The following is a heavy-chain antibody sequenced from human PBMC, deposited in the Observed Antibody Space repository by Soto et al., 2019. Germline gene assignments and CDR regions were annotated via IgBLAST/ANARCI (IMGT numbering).Heavy chain of an antibody. Sequence: SETLSLTCTVSGGSISTNNWWSWVRQPPGKGLEWIGAIYHNEIMEYNPSLTNFNPSLKSRVTISVDKSKNQFSLKLTSVTAADTAVYYCSRGRITGSQYSGGWYYFDSWGQGTQVTVSS. CDR1: GGSISTNNW. J-gene: IGHJ4*02. CDR2: IYHNEIMEYNPSLT. CDR3: SRGRITGSQYSGGWYYFDS. V-gene: IGHV4-4*02. D-gene: IGHD1-26*01.